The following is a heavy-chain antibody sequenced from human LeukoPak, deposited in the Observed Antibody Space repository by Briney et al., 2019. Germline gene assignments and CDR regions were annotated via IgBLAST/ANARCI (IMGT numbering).Heavy chain of an antibody. J-gene: IGHJ4*02. Sequence: GGSLRLSCAASGFLVSSSYMSWVRQPPGKRLEWVSGIYTDGSTYYADSVQGRFTISRDNSKNTLYLQMNSLRADDTSVYYCVRGHYSNTLGGQGTLVTVSS. D-gene: IGHD4-11*01. CDR1: GFLVSSSY. CDR2: IYTDGST. CDR3: VRGHYSNTL. V-gene: IGHV3-66*01.